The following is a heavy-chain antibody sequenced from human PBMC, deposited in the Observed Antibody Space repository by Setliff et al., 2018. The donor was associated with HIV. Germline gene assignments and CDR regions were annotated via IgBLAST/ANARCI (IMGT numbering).Heavy chain of an antibody. V-gene: IGHV4-59*11. CDR3: AKTVVGDSYALPNDGFDI. J-gene: IGHJ3*02. Sequence: SETLSLTCSVSGGSISSHYWSWIRQPPGKGLEWIGSIYYSGSTNYNPSLKSRVTMSVDTSKNQFSLKLSSVTAADTAVYYCAKTVVGDSYALPNDGFDIWGQGTMVTVSS. D-gene: IGHD3-16*01. CDR1: GGSISSHY. CDR2: IYYSGST.